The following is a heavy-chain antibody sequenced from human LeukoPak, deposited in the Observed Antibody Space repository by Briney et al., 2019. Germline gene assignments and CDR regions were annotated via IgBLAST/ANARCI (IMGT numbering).Heavy chain of an antibody. CDR2: IIPIFGTA. J-gene: IGHJ4*02. CDR3: ARGLTLSSYLDY. D-gene: IGHD1-14*01. CDR1: GYTFTSYG. V-gene: IGHV1-69*13. Sequence: GASVKVSCKASGYTFTSYGISWVRQAPGQGLEWMGGIIPIFGTANYAQKFQGRVTITADESTSTAYMELSSLRSEDTAVYYCARGLTLSSYLDYWGQGTLVTVSS.